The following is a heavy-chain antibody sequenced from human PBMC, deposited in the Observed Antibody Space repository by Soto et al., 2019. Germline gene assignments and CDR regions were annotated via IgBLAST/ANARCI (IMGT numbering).Heavy chain of an antibody. CDR3: HXYGY. Sequence: PGGSLRLSCEVSGFSVTANYMSWVRQAPGKGLEWVSVIYSGGSTYYIDSVKGRFSISRDISKNTLYLQMNSLRAEDTAVYYCHXYGYWGQGTLVTXXS. CDR1: GFSVTANY. J-gene: IGHJ4*02. V-gene: IGHV3-53*01. D-gene: IGHD4-17*01. CDR2: IYSGGST.